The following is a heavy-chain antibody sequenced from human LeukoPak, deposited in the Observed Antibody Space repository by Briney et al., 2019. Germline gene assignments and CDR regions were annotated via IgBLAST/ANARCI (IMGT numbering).Heavy chain of an antibody. D-gene: IGHD3-10*01. J-gene: IGHJ6*02. CDR1: GGSISGYY. V-gene: IGHV4-59*01. Sequence: SETLSLTCIVSGGSISGYYWSWIRQPPGKGLEWIGNIYYSGSTNYNPSLKSRVTISVDTSKNQVSLKLNSATAADTAAYYCAKDRLSMIRGVIRIYAMDVWGQGTTVTVSS. CDR2: IYYSGST. CDR3: AKDRLSMIRGVIRIYAMDV.